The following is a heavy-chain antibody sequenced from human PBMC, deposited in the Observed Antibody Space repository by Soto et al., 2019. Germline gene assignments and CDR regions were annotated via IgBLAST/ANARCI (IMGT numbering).Heavy chain of an antibody. J-gene: IGHJ3*01. Sequence: QVQLVESRGGVVQPGTSLRLSCAASGFSFSNHGMHWVRQAPGKGLEWLAVIWSDGNHKFYADSLKGRFTISRDTSTNTLSLQMDSLGAEDTAVYYCVREGPISGTNPFDVWGQGTMVTVSS. D-gene: IGHD2-8*01. CDR3: VREGPISGTNPFDV. CDR2: IWSDGNHK. V-gene: IGHV3-33*01. CDR1: GFSFSNHG.